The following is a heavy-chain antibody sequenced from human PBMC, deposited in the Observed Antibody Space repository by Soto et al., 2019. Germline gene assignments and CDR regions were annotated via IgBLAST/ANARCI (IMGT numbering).Heavy chain of an antibody. CDR2: INPNSGGT. Sequence: ASVKVSCKASGYTFTGYYMHWVRQAPGQGLEWMGWINPNSGGTNYAQKFQGWVTMTRDTSISTAYMELSRLRSDDTAVDYYARDYGDYDGPYDYYGMDVWGPGTTVNVSS. D-gene: IGHD4-17*01. J-gene: IGHJ6*02. CDR1: GYTFTGYY. CDR3: ARDYGDYDGPYDYYGMDV. V-gene: IGHV1-2*04.